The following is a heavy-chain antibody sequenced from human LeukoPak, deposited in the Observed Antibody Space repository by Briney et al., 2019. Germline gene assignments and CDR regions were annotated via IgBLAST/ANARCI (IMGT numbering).Heavy chain of an antibody. J-gene: IGHJ5*02. V-gene: IGHV4-39*07. CDR1: GGSIRSSSYY. Sequence: PSETLSLTCTVSGGSIRSSSYYWGWIRQPPGKGLEWIGSSYYSGSTYYNPSLKSRVTISVDTSKNQFSLKLSSVTAADTAVYYCARETTERWLQLGNWFDPWGQGTLVTVPS. D-gene: IGHD5-24*01. CDR2: SYYSGST. CDR3: ARETTERWLQLGNWFDP.